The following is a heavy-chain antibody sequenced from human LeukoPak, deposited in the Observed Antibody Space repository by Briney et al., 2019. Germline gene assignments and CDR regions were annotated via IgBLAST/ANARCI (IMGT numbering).Heavy chain of an antibody. Sequence: SETLSLTCTVSGGSISSTSHYWGWVRQPPGRGLEWIGSIYYSGNTHYNPSLKSRVAISVDTSKNQFSLKLASVTAADTAVYYCARRAYGTGFDYWGQGTVVTVSS. V-gene: IGHV4-39*01. CDR2: IYYSGNT. CDR1: GGSISSTSHY. CDR3: ARRAYGTGFDY. D-gene: IGHD3/OR15-3a*01. J-gene: IGHJ4*02.